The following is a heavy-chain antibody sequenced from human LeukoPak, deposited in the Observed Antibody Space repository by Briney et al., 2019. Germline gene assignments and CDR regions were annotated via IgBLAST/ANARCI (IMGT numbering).Heavy chain of an antibody. D-gene: IGHD3-9*01. V-gene: IGHV3-7*02. CDR1: GFTFSSYW. J-gene: IGHJ6*02. Sequence: GGSLRLSCEVSGFTFSSYWMSWVRQAPGKGLEWVANIKEDGSAKYYVDSLKGRFTISRDNAKKSLYLLMNSLRAEDTALYYCASNTISLGPYYYYGMDVWGQGTTVTVSS. CDR3: ASNTISLGPYYYYGMDV. CDR2: IKEDGSAK.